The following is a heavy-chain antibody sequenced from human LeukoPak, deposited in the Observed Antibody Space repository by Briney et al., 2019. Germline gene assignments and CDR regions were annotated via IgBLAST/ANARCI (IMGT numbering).Heavy chain of an antibody. CDR2: LNPKSGNT. J-gene: IGHJ4*02. CDR1: GYTFTNYD. CDR3: ARALTSYVSGRPTEMWRYFGY. Sequence: GASVKVSCKASGYTFTNYDLNWVRQATGQGLEWMGWLNPKSGNTGHAQKFQGRVTITRNTSINTAYMELSSLRSEDTAVYYCARALTSYVSGRPTEMWRYFGYWGQGMLVTVSS. D-gene: IGHD3-16*01. V-gene: IGHV1-8*02.